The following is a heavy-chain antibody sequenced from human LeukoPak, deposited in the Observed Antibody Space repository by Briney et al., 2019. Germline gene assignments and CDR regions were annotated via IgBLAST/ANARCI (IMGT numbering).Heavy chain of an antibody. CDR2: IRAYNGNT. CDR3: AYTSGYYYSRFDY. D-gene: IGHD3-22*01. J-gene: IGHJ4*02. V-gene: IGHV1-18*01. Sequence: ASLKDSCKASGYTFTSYGISRVRQSPGQGLEWMGWIRAYNGNTNYAEKLQGRVTMTTDTSTSTAYMELRSLRSDDTAVYYCAYTSGYYYSRFDYWGQGTLVTVSS. CDR1: GYTFTSYG.